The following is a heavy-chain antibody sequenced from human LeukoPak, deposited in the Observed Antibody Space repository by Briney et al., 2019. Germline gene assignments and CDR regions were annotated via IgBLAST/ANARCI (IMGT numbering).Heavy chain of an antibody. V-gene: IGHV3-74*01. CDR2: INSDGGST. CDR1: GFTFSSYW. J-gene: IGHJ4*02. Sequence: GGSLRLSCAASGFTFSSYWMHWARQPPGKGRVWVSRINSDGGSTTYADSVKGRFTISRDNARNTLYLQMNSLRAEDTAVYYCARSPYGGYGDNWGQGTLVTVSS. CDR3: ARSPYGGYGDN. D-gene: IGHD4-17*01.